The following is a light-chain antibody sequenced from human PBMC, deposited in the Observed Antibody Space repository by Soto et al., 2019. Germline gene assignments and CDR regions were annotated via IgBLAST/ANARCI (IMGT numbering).Light chain of an antibody. CDR3: HQYNSYPRT. CDR2: KAS. Sequence: DTQMTQSPSILSASVGDRVTITCRASQTIYSWLAWYQQKPGQAPRLLIHKASTVDTGVPSRFSGSGYGSEFTLIISSLQPDDSATYYCHQYNSYPRTCGQGTKVEV. J-gene: IGKJ1*01. V-gene: IGKV1-5*03. CDR1: QTIYSW.